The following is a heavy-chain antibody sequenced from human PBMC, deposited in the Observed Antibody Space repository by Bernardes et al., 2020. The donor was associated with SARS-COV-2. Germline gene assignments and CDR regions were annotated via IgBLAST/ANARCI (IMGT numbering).Heavy chain of an antibody. V-gene: IGHV4-34*01. CDR1: GGSFIGSF. Sequence: SETLSPTCAEYGGSFIGSFWTWIRQPPGKGLAWLGEITQSGSANYSPSLKSRVTISVDTSKKQFSLTLTSVTAADTAVYYCARGSGWGFRWGQGTLVTVSS. CDR2: ITQSGSA. CDR3: ARGSGWGFR. J-gene: IGHJ4*02. D-gene: IGHD6-19*01.